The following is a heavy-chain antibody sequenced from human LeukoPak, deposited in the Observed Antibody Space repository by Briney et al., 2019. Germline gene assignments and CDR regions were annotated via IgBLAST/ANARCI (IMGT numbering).Heavy chain of an antibody. CDR1: GSSFTSYW. CDR3: ARLGYCTNGVCYTHYYYMDV. CDR2: IYPGDSDT. V-gene: IGHV5-51*01. J-gene: IGHJ6*03. Sequence: PGASLKISCQGSGSSFTSYWIGWVRQLPGKGLEGMGIIYPGDSDTRYSPSFQGQVTISADKSISTAFLQWSSLKASDTAMYYCARLGYCTNGVCYTHYYYMDVWGKGTTVTVSS. D-gene: IGHD2-8*01.